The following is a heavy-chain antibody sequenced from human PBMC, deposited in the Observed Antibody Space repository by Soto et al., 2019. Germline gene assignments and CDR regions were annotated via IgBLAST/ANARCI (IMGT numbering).Heavy chain of an antibody. CDR3: ARGMNPQDY. J-gene: IGHJ4*02. Sequence: PLVLLSLSCNVSGFSISGGFYCGWVRQPPGKGLEWIGAIYHSGTTYFNPSLKSRVTMTIDTSKNQFSLSLASVAAADTAMYYCARGMNPQDYWGQGTLVTVSS. V-gene: IGHV4-38-2*02. D-gene: IGHD6-13*01. CDR2: IYHSGTT. CDR1: GFSISGGFY.